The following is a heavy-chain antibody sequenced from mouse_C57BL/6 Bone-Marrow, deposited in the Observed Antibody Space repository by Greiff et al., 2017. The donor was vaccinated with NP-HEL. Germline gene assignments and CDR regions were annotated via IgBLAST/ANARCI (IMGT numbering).Heavy chain of an antibody. CDR1: GYTFTSYW. CDR3: ARTAQTPWFAY. CDR2: IDPSDSET. Sequence: VQLQQPGAELVRPGSSVKLSCKASGYTFTSYWMHWVKQRPIQGLEWIGNIDPSDSETHYNQKFKDKATLTVDKSSSTAYMQLSSLTSEDSAVYYCARTAQTPWFAYWGQGTLVTVSA. D-gene: IGHD3-2*02. J-gene: IGHJ3*01. V-gene: IGHV1-52*01.